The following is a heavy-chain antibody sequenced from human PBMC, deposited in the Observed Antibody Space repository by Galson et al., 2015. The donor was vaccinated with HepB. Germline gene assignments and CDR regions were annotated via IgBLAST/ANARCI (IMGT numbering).Heavy chain of an antibody. V-gene: IGHV3-11*05. Sequence: SLRLSCAASGFTFSDYYMSWIRQAPGKGLEWVSYISSSSSYTNYADSVKGRFTISRDNATNSLYLQMNSLRAEDTAVYYCARDDYGEPGSLWDWGQGTLVTVSS. J-gene: IGHJ4*02. CDR3: ARDDYGEPGSLWD. D-gene: IGHD4-17*01. CDR1: GFTFSDYY. CDR2: ISSSSSYT.